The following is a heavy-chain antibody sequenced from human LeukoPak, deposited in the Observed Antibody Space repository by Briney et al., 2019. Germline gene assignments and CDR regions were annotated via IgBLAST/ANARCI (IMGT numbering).Heavy chain of an antibody. J-gene: IGHJ5*02. CDR2: TYYRSMWYN. V-gene: IGHV6-1*01. CDR3: AREGEVGTTWSWFDP. CDR1: GDTVSSNSAA. Sequence: SQTLSLTCAISGDTVSSNSAAWNWIRQSPSRGLEWLGMTYYRSMWYNDYAVSVKSRITIKPDTSKNHFSLQLNSVTPEDTAVYYCAREGEVGTTWSWFDPWGQGTLVTVSS. D-gene: IGHD1-26*01.